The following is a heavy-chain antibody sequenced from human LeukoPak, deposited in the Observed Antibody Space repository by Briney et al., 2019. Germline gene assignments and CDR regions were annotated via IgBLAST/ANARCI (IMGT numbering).Heavy chain of an antibody. D-gene: IGHD6-19*01. CDR2: INSDGSRT. V-gene: IGHV3-74*01. J-gene: IGHJ3*02. Sequence: GGSLRLSCAASGFTFSTYWMHWVRQAPGKGLVSVPPINSDGSRTTYADSVKGRYTISRDNAKNTLYLQMNSLRTEDTAVYYCARPETQYSSGLDGFDIWGQGTMVTVSS. CDR1: GFTFSTYW. CDR3: ARPETQYSSGLDGFDI.